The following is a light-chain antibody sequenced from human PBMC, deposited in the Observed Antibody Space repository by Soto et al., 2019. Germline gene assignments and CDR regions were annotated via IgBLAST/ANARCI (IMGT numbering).Light chain of an antibody. CDR3: QQYGSSST. CDR2: GAS. Sequence: IVLTQSPGTLSLSPGEGATLSCRASQTISSSSLAWYQQKGGQAPRLPIYGASSRATGIPDRFSGSGSGTDFTLTISRLEPDDFAVYYCQQYGSSSTFGQGTRLEIK. CDR1: QTISSSS. J-gene: IGKJ5*01. V-gene: IGKV3-20*01.